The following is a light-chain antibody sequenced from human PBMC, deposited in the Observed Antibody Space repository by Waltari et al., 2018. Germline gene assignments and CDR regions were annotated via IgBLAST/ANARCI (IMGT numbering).Light chain of an antibody. Sequence: QSALTQPASVSGSPGQSITISCPGSSSDVGNFNLVSWYQLHPGKAPNLLIFEATKRPSGISYHFSGSKSGNTASLTISGLQAEDEADYFCCSYAGSSSPRLFGGGTKLSVL. V-gene: IGLV2-23*01. CDR2: EAT. CDR3: CSYAGSSSPRL. J-gene: IGLJ3*02. CDR1: SSDVGNFNL.